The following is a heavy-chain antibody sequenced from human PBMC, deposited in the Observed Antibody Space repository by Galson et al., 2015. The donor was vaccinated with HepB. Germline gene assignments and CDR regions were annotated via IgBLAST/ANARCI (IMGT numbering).Heavy chain of an antibody. Sequence: SLRLSCAASGFTFSTYAMGWARQAPGKGPEWVSSISSGGAVTFYADSVKGRFTISRDNSRDTLYLQMNSLRVEDTALYYCAGRYGSYFTWGQGTLVTVSS. D-gene: IGHD1-26*01. J-gene: IGHJ5*02. V-gene: IGHV3-23*01. CDR2: ISSGGAVT. CDR1: GFTFSTYA. CDR3: AGRYGSYFT.